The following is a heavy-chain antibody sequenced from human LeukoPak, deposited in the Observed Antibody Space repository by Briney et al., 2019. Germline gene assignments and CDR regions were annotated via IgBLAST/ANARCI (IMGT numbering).Heavy chain of an antibody. D-gene: IGHD2-21*01. V-gene: IGHV3-74*01. Sequence: GGSLRLSCAASGFTFSNYWMHWVRQAPGKGLVWVSRINSDGSITSYADSVKGRFTISRDNAESTLDLQMNSLRAEDTAVYYCTTLAPSRDFQHWGQGTLVTVSS. CDR3: TTLAPSRDFQH. J-gene: IGHJ1*01. CDR2: INSDGSIT. CDR1: GFTFSNYW.